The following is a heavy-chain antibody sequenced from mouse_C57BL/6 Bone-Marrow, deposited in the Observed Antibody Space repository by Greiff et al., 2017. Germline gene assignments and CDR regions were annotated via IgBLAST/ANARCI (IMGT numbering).Heavy chain of an antibody. CDR1: GYTFTSYG. J-gene: IGHJ3*01. V-gene: IGHV1-81*01. CDR3: LAYYSNYWAWFAY. CDR2: IYPRSGNT. Sequence: QVQLQQSGAELARPGASVKLSCKASGYTFTSYGISWVKQRTGQGLEWIGEIYPRSGNTYYNEKFKGKATLTADKSSSTAYMELRTLTSEDSAVYFCLAYYSNYWAWFAYWGQGTLVTVSA. D-gene: IGHD2-5*01.